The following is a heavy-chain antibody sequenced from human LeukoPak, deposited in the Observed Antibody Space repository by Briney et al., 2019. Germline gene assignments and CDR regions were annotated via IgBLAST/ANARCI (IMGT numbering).Heavy chain of an antibody. CDR2: INNGGNT. Sequence: GGSLRLSCVGSGFTFSTYTMSWVRQSPGKGLEWVSAINNGGNTNYADSVKGRFTISRDNSKNTLYLQMNSLRAEDTAVYYCASLAPPDYYDSSGYNWFDPWGQGTLVTVSS. CDR1: GFTFSTYT. J-gene: IGHJ5*02. D-gene: IGHD3-22*01. CDR3: ASLAPPDYYDSSGYNWFDP. V-gene: IGHV3-23*01.